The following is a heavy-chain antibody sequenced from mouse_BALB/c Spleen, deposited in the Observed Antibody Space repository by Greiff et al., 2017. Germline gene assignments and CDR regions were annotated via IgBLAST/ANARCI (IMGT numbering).Heavy chain of an antibody. CDR3: ARGNYYRYNYYAMDY. J-gene: IGHJ4*01. Sequence: VQLQQSGAELAKPGASVKMSCKASGYTFTSYWMHWVKQRPGQGLEWIGYINPSTGYTEYNQKFKDKATLTADKSSSTAYMQLSSLTSEDSAVYYCARGNYYRYNYYAMDYWGQGTSVTVSS. V-gene: IGHV1-7*01. CDR2: INPSTGYT. D-gene: IGHD2-14*01. CDR1: GYTFTSYW.